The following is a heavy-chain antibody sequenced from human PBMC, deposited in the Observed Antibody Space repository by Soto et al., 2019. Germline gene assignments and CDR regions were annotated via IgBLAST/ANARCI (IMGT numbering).Heavy chain of an antibody. CDR1: GFTFSSYS. D-gene: IGHD3-10*01. CDR2: ISSSSSTI. V-gene: IGHV3-48*02. CDR3: ARDLNSYLYYYYGMDV. J-gene: IGHJ6*02. Sequence: EVQLVESGGGLVQPGGSLRLSCAASGFTFSSYSMNWVRQAPGKGLEWVSYISSSSSTIYYADSVKGRFTISRDNAKNSLYLQMNSLRDEDTAVYYCARDLNSYLYYYYGMDVWGQGTTVTVSS.